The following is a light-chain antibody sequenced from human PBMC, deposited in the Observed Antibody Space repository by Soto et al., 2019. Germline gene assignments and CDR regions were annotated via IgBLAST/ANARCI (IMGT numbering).Light chain of an antibody. CDR3: QQYGSSFFT. V-gene: IGKV3-20*01. CDR1: QSVPDSY. J-gene: IGKJ4*01. Sequence: EIVLTQSPGTLSLSPGERATLSCRASQSVPDSYLAWYLQKPGQAPKVVIYGAYSRATGIPDRFSGSGSGTDFTLTISRLEPEDFAEYFCQQYGSSFFTFGGGTTVEIK. CDR2: GAY.